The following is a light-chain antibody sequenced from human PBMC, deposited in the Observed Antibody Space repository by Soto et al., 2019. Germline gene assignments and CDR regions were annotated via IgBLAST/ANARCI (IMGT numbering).Light chain of an antibody. J-gene: IGKJ4*01. CDR1: QSISNY. CDR3: HQLS. V-gene: IGKV3-11*01. Sequence: EIVLTQSPATLSLSPGDRATLSCRASQSISNYLAWYQQKPGQSPRLLIYDASNRATGIPARFSGSGTGTDFTLSISSLEPEDFAVYYCHQLSVGGGTKVEIK. CDR2: DAS.